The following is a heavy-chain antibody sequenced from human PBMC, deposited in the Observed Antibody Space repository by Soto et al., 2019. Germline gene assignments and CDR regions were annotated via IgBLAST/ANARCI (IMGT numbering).Heavy chain of an antibody. CDR3: ARSITGTYYYYYGMDV. V-gene: IGHV1-69*13. CDR1: GGTFSSYA. Sequence: SVKVSCKASGGTFSSYAISWVRQAPGQGPEWMGGIIPIFGTANYAQKFQGRVTITADESTSTAYMELSSLRSEDTAVYYCARSITGTYYYYYGMDVWGQGTTVTVSS. D-gene: IGHD1-20*01. CDR2: IIPIFGTA. J-gene: IGHJ6*02.